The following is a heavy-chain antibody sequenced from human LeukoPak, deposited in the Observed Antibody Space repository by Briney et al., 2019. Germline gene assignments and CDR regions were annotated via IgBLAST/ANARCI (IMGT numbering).Heavy chain of an antibody. Sequence: ASVKVSCKASGYTFTNYYMHWVRQAPGQGLEWMGVINPSGGSTRYAQKFQGRVTMTRDTSTSTVYMGLSSLRSEDTAVYYCARGYSYGYVDYWGQGTLVTVSS. J-gene: IGHJ4*02. CDR2: INPSGGST. V-gene: IGHV1-46*01. CDR1: GYTFTNYY. D-gene: IGHD5-18*01. CDR3: ARGYSYGYVDY.